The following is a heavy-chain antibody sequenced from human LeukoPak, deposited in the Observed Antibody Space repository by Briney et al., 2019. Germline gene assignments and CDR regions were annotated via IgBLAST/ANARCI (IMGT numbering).Heavy chain of an antibody. Sequence: SGTLSLTCAVYGGSFSGYYWSWIRQPPGKGLEWIGEINHSGSTNYNPSLKSRVTLSVDTSKNQFSLKLSSVTAADTAVYYCARLPTRPPPRTRGPAPAARFDPWGQGTLVTVSS. V-gene: IGHV4-34*01. CDR3: ARLPTRPPPRTRGPAPAARFDP. D-gene: IGHD2-2*01. CDR1: GGSFSGYY. J-gene: IGHJ5*02. CDR2: INHSGST.